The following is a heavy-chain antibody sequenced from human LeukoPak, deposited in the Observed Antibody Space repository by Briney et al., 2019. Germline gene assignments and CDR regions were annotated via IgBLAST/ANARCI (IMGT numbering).Heavy chain of an antibody. D-gene: IGHD1-14*01. Sequence: ASVKVSCKASGYTFTSYDINWVRQATGQGLEWMGWMNPNSGNTGYAQKFQGRVTITRNTSISTAYMELSSLRSEDTAVYYCARRTGYYYYMDVWGKGTTVTVSS. CDR2: MNPNSGNT. J-gene: IGHJ6*03. CDR3: ARRTGYYYYMDV. V-gene: IGHV1-8*03. CDR1: GYTFTSYD.